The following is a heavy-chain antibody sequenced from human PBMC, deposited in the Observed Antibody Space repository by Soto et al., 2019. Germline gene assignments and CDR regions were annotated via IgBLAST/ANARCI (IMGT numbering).Heavy chain of an antibody. Sequence: GASVKVSCKASGGTFSSYAISWVRQAPGQGLEWMGGIIPIFGTANYAQKFQGRVTITADESTSTAYMELSSLRSEDTAVYYCARIVGEKGVVYYYYGMDVWGQGTTVTVSS. V-gene: IGHV1-69*13. CDR2: IIPIFGTA. J-gene: IGHJ6*02. D-gene: IGHD1-26*01. CDR3: ARIVGEKGVVYYYYGMDV. CDR1: GGTFSSYA.